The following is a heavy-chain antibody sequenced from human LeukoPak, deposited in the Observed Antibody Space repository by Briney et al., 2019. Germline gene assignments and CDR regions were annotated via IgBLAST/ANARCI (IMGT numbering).Heavy chain of an antibody. D-gene: IGHD5-24*01. CDR1: GDSVSSNSAA. Sequence: SHTHSLTCAISGDSVSSNSAAWNWISWSPSRGLEWLGRSYYWSKWYNDYAVSVKSRIPINPDTSKNQFSLQLNSVTPEDTAVYYCARVEMATSKYYFDYGGQGTLVTVSS. CDR2: SYYWSKWYN. J-gene: IGHJ4*02. CDR3: ARVEMATSKYYFDY. V-gene: IGHV6-1*01.